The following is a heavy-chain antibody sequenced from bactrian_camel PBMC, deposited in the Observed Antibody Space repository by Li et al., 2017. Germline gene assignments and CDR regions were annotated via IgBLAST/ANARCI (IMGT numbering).Heavy chain of an antibody. CDR2: IHTAYGRA. V-gene: IGHV3S68*01. Sequence: QVQLVESGGGSVEAGGSLRLSCEVSGHIASKYCMGWFRQAPGKEREGISSIHTAYGRAYLADSVKGRFTISADSAKSTVYLQINSLEPEDSATYYCAAGQGVGWCLDVIRVGAEPDFDYWGHGTQVTVS. D-gene: IGHD5*01. CDR3: AAGQGVGWCLDVIRVGAEPDFDY. CDR1: GHIASKYC. J-gene: IGHJ6*01.